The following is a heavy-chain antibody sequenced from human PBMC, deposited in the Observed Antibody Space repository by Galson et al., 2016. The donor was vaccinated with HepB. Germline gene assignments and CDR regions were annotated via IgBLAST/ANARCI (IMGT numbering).Heavy chain of an antibody. CDR1: GFTLSNYR. Sequence: SLRLSCAVSGFTLSNYRIDWVRQAPGKGLEWVSCISSSSVYIWYADSVRGRFTNSRDNAKNSLYLQMDSLTAEDTAVYYCARADGFNTPFFDSWGQGTLATVSS. CDR2: ISSSSVYI. D-gene: IGHD5-24*01. J-gene: IGHJ4*02. V-gene: IGHV3-21*01. CDR3: ARADGFNTPFFDS.